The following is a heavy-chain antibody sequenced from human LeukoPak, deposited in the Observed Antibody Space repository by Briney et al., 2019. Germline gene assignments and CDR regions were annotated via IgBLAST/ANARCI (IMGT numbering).Heavy chain of an antibody. J-gene: IGHJ4*02. D-gene: IGHD5-18*01. CDR1: GFTFSSYE. V-gene: IGHV3-48*03. Sequence: PGGSLRLSCAASGFTFSSYEMKWVRQAPGKGLEWVSYISSSGSTIYYADSVKGRFTISRDNAKNSLYLQMNSLRAEDTAVYYCARANGDTNADYWGQGTLVTVSS. CDR2: ISSSGSTI. CDR3: ARANGDTNADY.